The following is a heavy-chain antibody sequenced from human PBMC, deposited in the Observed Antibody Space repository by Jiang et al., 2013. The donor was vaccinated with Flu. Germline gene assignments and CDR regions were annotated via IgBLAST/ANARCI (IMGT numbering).Heavy chain of an antibody. CDR3: ASLVGATKAFDI. Sequence: SGYSFTSYWIGWVRQMPGKGLEWMGIIFPADSDTRYSPSFQGQVTISADKSISTAYLQWSSLKASDTAMYYCASLVGATKAFDIWGQGTMVTVSS. D-gene: IGHD1-26*01. J-gene: IGHJ3*02. V-gene: IGHV5-51*01. CDR2: IFPADSDT. CDR1: GYSFTSYW.